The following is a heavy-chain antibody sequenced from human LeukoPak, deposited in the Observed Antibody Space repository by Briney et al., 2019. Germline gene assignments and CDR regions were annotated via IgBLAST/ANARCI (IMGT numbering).Heavy chain of an antibody. CDR1: GYRFTRYW. D-gene: IGHD2-15*01. V-gene: IGHV5-51*01. J-gene: IGHJ4*02. Sequence: GESLNISFQGSGYRFTRYWIGWVRHLPGTGLEWMGIIYPGDSDTRYSPSFQGQVTISADKSISTAYLQWSSLQASDTAMYYCARLPSLVGRPLDYWGQGTLVTVSS. CDR3: ARLPSLVGRPLDY. CDR2: IYPGDSDT.